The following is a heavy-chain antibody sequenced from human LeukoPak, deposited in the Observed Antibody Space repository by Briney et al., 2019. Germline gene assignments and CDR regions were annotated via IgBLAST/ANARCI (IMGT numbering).Heavy chain of an antibody. J-gene: IGHJ4*02. CDR1: GFTFSGSS. CDR3: ARTTVVTLIDY. D-gene: IGHD4-23*01. Sequence: GGSLKLSCAASGFTFSGSSMSWVRQTPGKGLEWVSSISSSSSYIYYADSVKGRFTVSRDNAKNSLYLLMNSLRAEDTAVYYCARTTVVTLIDYWGQGTLVTVSS. V-gene: IGHV3-21*01. CDR2: ISSSSSYI.